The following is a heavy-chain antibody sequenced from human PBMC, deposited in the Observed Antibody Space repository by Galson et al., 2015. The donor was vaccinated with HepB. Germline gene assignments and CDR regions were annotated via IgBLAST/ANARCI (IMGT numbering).Heavy chain of an antibody. D-gene: IGHD2-15*01. Sequence: SLRLSCAASGFIFTTYAVSWVRQTPGKGLEWISTISDSDASTYYADSVKGRFTISRDNFKNTLHLQMNSLRDEDTALYYCIVEGIVMDLSPRGNWFDPWGQGTLVTVSS. J-gene: IGHJ5*02. CDR1: GFIFTTYA. CDR2: ISDSDAST. V-gene: IGHV3-23*01. CDR3: IVEGIVMDLSPRGNWFDP.